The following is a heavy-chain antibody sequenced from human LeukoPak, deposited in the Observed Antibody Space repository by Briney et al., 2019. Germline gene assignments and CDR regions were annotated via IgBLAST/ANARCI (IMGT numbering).Heavy chain of an antibody. CDR2: IYYSGTT. Sequence: PSETLSLTCTVSGGSISSSDYYWGWIRQPPGKGLEWIASIYYSGTTHYNPSHQSRVTMSVDTSKNQFSLKLSSVTAADTAVYYCARGATTAGLRFDFWGQGTLVTVSS. J-gene: IGHJ4*02. CDR3: ARGATTAGLRFDF. CDR1: GGSISSSDYY. V-gene: IGHV4-39*07. D-gene: IGHD6-13*01.